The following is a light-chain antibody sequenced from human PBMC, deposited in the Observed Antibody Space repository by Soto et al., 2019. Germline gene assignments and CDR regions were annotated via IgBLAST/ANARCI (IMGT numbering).Light chain of an antibody. CDR1: QSISSW. V-gene: IGKV1-5*01. J-gene: IGKJ1*01. CDR3: QQYNGYSRT. Sequence: EIPMTQSPATLSASVGERVTLTCRASQSISSWLAWYQQKPGKAPYLLISDVSSLERGVPSRFSGSGSGTEFTLTISSMQPDDFATFYCQQYNGYSRTFGQGTKVAIK. CDR2: DVS.